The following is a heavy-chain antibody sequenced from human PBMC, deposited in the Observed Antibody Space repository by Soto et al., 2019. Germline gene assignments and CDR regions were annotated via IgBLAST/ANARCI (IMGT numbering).Heavy chain of an antibody. CDR2: VYPSDAYI. CDR3: ARHAYCASDTCYYYYGLDV. Sequence: GESLKISGKGSGYTFSNSWIGWVRQKPGKGLEWMGIVYPSDAYIRYSPSFQGQVTISADMSTNTAYLQWSSLKASDTAMYFCARHAYCASDTCYYYYGLDVWGQGTTVTVSS. J-gene: IGHJ6*02. CDR1: GYTFSNSW. V-gene: IGHV5-51*01. D-gene: IGHD2-21*01.